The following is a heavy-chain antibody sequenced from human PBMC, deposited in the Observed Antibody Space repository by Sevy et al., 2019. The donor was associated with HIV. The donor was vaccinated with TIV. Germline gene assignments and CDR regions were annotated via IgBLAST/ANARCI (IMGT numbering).Heavy chain of an antibody. CDR3: ARGGYYYDNAAYYALDS. V-gene: IGHV3-33*01. CDR1: GFTFSNYA. CDR2: IWSDGAYQ. D-gene: IGHD3-22*01. Sequence: QLGGSLRLSCAATGFTFSNYAMHWVRQAPGKGMEWVAIIWSDGAYQYHGDSVKGRFTISRDNSKNTLYLQMNNVRVEDTAVYYCARGGYYYDNAAYYALDSWGQGTLVTVS. J-gene: IGHJ4*02.